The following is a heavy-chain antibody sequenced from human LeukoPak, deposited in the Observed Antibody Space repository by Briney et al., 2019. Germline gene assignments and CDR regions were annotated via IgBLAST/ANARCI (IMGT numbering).Heavy chain of an antibody. CDR3: ARTLLLHGEARAFDI. CDR1: GGSISSYY. CDR2: IYYSGST. V-gene: IGHV4-59*08. Sequence: SETLSLTCTVSGGSISSYYWSWIRQPPGKGLEWIGYIYYSGSTNYNPSLKSRVTISVDTSKNQFSLKLSSVTAADTAVYYRARTLLLHGEARAFDIWGQGTMVTVSS. D-gene: IGHD3-10*01. J-gene: IGHJ3*02.